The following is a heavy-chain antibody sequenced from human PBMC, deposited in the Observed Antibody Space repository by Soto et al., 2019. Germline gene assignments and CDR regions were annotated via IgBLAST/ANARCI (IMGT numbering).Heavy chain of an antibody. CDR1: GYTFTSYA. CDR2: INAGNGNT. D-gene: IGHD3-10*01. CDR3: ARSSITMVRGVIITSDALIY. V-gene: IGHV1-3*01. J-gene: IGHJ4*02. Sequence: ASVKVSCKASGYTFTSYAMHWVRQAPGQRLEWMGWINAGNGNTKYSQKFQGRVTITRDTSASTSYLELSSLRSEDTAVYYCARSSITMVRGVIITSDALIYWGQGTLVTVSS.